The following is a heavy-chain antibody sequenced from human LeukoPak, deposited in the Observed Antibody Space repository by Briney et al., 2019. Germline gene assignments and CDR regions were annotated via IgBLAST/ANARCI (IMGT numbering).Heavy chain of an antibody. CDR1: GFTFSGSA. Sequence: GGSLRLSCAASGFTFSGSAMHWVRQASGKGLEWVGRIRSKANSYATAYAASVKGRFTISRDDSKNTAYLQMNSLRAEDTAVYYCARDRDLLTGNYYGSWGQGTLITVSS. CDR3: ARDRDLLTGNYYGS. CDR2: IRSKANSYAT. D-gene: IGHD3-9*01. V-gene: IGHV3-73*01. J-gene: IGHJ5*02.